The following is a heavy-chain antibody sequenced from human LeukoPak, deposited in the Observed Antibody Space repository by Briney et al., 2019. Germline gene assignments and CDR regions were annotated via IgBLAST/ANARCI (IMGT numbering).Heavy chain of an antibody. J-gene: IGHJ4*02. V-gene: IGHV3-23*01. CDR2: ISGGGGST. CDR3: ATRPLMPPRFDY. CDR1: GFTFSTYP. Sequence: PGGSLRLSCAASGFTFSTYPMSWVRQAPVKGLQWVSAISGGGGSTYYADSVKGRFTISRDNSKCTLYLHMSSLRAEDTAIYYCATRPLMPPRFDYWGQGILVTVSS. D-gene: IGHD2-2*01.